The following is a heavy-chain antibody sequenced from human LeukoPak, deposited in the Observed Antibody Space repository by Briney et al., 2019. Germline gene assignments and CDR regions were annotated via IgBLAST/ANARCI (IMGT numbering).Heavy chain of an antibody. CDR2: INWRGTTT. J-gene: IGHJ3*02. D-gene: IGHD1-26*01. CDR3: ARARSRYSGSYGGAFDI. V-gene: IGHV3-20*04. CDR1: GFSFDDYG. Sequence: PGGSLRLSCAASGFSFDDYGMSWVRQAPGKGLEWVSGINWRGTTTRYADSVKGRFTISRDNAKNSLYLQMNSLRAEDTAVYYCARARSRYSGSYGGAFDIWGQGTMVTVSS.